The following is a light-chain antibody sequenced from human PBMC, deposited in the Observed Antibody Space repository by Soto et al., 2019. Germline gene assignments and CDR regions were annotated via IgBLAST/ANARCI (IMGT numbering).Light chain of an antibody. V-gene: IGKV3-20*01. CDR1: QSVSSSY. CDR3: QQYGSSPPIT. J-gene: IGKJ5*01. CDR2: GAS. Sequence: EIVLTQSPGTLSLSPGERATLSCRASQSVSSSYLAWYQQKPGQAPRLLIYGASSRATGIPDRSSGSGSGTDFTLTISRLEPEDFAVYYCQQYGSSPPITFGQGTRWRLN.